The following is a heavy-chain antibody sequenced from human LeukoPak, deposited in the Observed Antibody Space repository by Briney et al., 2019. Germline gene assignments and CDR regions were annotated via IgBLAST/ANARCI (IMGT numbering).Heavy chain of an antibody. CDR1: GGSISSYY. CDR3: ATTIYYDGSGAYHFDY. V-gene: IGHV4-59*01. CDR2: IYYSGST. Sequence: SETLSLTCTVSGGSISSYYWSWIRQPPGKGLEWIGYIYYSGSTNYNPSLKSRVTISVDTSKNQFSLKLSSVTAADTAVYYCATTIYYDGSGAYHFDYWGQGTLVTVSS. D-gene: IGHD3-22*01. J-gene: IGHJ4*02.